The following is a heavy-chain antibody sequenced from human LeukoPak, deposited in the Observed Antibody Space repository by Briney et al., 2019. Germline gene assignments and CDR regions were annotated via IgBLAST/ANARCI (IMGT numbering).Heavy chain of an antibody. CDR1: GGSITSGDYY. Sequence: PSETLSLTCTVSGGSITSGDYYWSWLRQPAGKGLEWIGRIYLGGSTSYNPSLKSRVTISIDTSKNQFSLKLTSVTPADTAVYYCARVPVAAREYFDYWGQGTLVTVSS. J-gene: IGHJ4*02. CDR3: ARVPVAAREYFDY. V-gene: IGHV4-61*10. D-gene: IGHD6-19*01. CDR2: IYLGGST.